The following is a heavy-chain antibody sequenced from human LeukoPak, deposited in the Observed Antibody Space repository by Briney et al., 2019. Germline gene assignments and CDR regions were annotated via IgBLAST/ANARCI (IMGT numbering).Heavy chain of an antibody. Sequence: SETLSLTCSVSGDSISSSSYYWGWIRQPPGKGLEWIGSIYYSGSTYYNPSLKSRVTISVDTSKNQFSLKLSSVTAADTAVYYCARVWGITIFGVANKYNWFDPWGQGTLVTVSS. V-gene: IGHV4-39*07. CDR2: IYYSGST. CDR3: ARVWGITIFGVANKYNWFDP. D-gene: IGHD3-3*01. CDR1: GDSISSSSYY. J-gene: IGHJ5*02.